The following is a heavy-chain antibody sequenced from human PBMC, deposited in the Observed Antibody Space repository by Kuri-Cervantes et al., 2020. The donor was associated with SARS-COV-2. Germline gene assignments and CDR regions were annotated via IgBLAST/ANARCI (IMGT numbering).Heavy chain of an antibody. CDR2: ISSGSDYI. CDR3: GRHRGYCSGGGCYSTGFSFDY. V-gene: IGHV3-21*01. D-gene: IGHD2-15*01. Sequence: LSLTCAASEFTFSSYDMTWVRQAPGVGLEWVSSISSGSDYIYYADSVKGRFTVSRDNAENSLYLQMNSLGVGDTAVYYCGRHRGYCSGGGCYSTGFSFDYWGQGALVTVSS. J-gene: IGHJ4*02. CDR1: EFTFSSYD.